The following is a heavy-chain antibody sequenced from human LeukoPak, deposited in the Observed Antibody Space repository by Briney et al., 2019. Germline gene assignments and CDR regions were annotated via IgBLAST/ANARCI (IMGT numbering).Heavy chain of an antibody. CDR3: ARVRSYYDSSGYYGNWFDP. D-gene: IGHD3-22*01. Sequence: KTSQTQSLTCTVSGGSISSGSYYWSWIRQPPGKGLEWIGYIYHSGSTYYNPSLKSRVTISVDRSKNQFSLKLSSVTAADTAVYYCARVRSYYDSSGYYGNWFDPWGQGTLVTVSS. CDR1: GGSISSGSYY. CDR2: IYHSGST. V-gene: IGHV4-30-2*01. J-gene: IGHJ5*02.